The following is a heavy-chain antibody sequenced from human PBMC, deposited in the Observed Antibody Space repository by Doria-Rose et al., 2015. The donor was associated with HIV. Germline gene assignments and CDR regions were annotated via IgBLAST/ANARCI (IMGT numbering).Heavy chain of an antibody. CDR2: IFSDDER. CDR1: GVSLSSPGMG. V-gene: IGHV2-26*01. Sequence: QESGPVLVKPTETLTLTCAVSGVSLSSPGMGVSWIRQPPGKALEWLANIFSDDERSYKTSLKSRPTISRGTSKSQVVLTMTDTDPVDTATYYCARIKSSRWYHKYYFDFWGQGTLVIVSA. CDR3: ARIKSSRWYHKYYFDF. J-gene: IGHJ4*02. D-gene: IGHD6-13*01.